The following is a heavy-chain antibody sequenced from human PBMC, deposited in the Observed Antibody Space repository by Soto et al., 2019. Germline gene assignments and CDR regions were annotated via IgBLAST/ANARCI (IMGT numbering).Heavy chain of an antibody. D-gene: IGHD6-13*01. CDR1: GYTFASCG. CDR2: ISAYNGNT. Sequence: GASAEVCSEASGYTFASCGRSWVRQAPGQVLEWMGWISAYNGNTNYAQKLQGRVTMTTDTSTSTAYMELRSLRSDDTAVYYCARDRSQQLALRHATQTFDSWGQGPLVTVSS. V-gene: IGHV1-18*04. CDR3: ARDRSQQLALRHATQTFDS. J-gene: IGHJ4*02.